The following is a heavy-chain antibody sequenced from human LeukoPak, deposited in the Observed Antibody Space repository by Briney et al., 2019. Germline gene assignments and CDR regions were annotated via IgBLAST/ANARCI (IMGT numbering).Heavy chain of an antibody. V-gene: IGHV3-48*03. CDR3: ARDVVRGVSDALDI. D-gene: IGHD3-10*01. CDR1: GFTFSSYE. Sequence: PGGSLRLSCAAFGFTFSSYEMNWVRQAPGKGLEWVSYITSDGSIIYYAESVKGRFTISRDNAKNSLHLQMNSLRVEDTAIYYCARDVVRGVSDALDIWGQGTMVTVSS. J-gene: IGHJ3*02. CDR2: ITSDGSII.